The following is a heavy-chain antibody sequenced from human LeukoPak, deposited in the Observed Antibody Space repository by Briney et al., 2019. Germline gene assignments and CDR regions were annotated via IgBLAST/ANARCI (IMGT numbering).Heavy chain of an antibody. J-gene: IGHJ4*02. Sequence: GGSLGLSCAASGFTFRNYVIHWVRQAPGKGLEWVAVTSSDLNVKLYADSVKGRFTISRDNSRSTLYLQMNSLRPEDTAIYYCAGEGYYGSGSPPSLYFDYWGQGTLVTVSS. CDR1: GFTFRNYV. V-gene: IGHV3-30-3*01. CDR3: AGEGYYGSGSPPSLYFDY. CDR2: TSSDLNVK. D-gene: IGHD3-10*01.